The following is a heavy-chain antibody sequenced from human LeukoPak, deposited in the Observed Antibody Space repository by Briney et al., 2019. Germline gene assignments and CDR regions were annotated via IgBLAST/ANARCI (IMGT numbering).Heavy chain of an antibody. CDR1: GGPISSSTNY. V-gene: IGHV4-39*07. CDR3: ARGGHYYDSSGPQYFQH. Sequence: SETLSLTCSISGGPISSSTNYWGWIRQPPGKGPEWIGSIYFSGRAYYNPSLKSRVTLSIDRSKNQFSLKLSSVTAADTAVYYCARGGHYYDSSGPQYFQHWGQGTLVTVSS. CDR2: IYFSGRA. J-gene: IGHJ1*01. D-gene: IGHD3-22*01.